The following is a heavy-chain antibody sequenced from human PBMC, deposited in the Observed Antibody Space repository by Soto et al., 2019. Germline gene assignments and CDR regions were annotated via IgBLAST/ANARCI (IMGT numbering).Heavy chain of an antibody. CDR2: MNPNSGNT. Sequence: QVQLVQSGAEVKKPGASVKVSCKGSGYTFISYDINWVRQATGQGLEWMGWMNPNSGNTGYAQKFQCRVXXTXNXXISTAYMELSSLRSEDTAVYYCARGHIVGARPGNYWGQGTLVTVSS. J-gene: IGHJ4*02. D-gene: IGHD1-26*01. CDR3: ARGHIVGARPGNY. V-gene: IGHV1-8*01. CDR1: GYTFISYD.